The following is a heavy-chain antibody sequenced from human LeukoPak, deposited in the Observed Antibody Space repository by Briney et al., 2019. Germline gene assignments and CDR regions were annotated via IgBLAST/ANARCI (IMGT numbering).Heavy chain of an antibody. CDR2: IYTSGST. D-gene: IGHD1-26*01. J-gene: IGHJ4*02. CDR1: GGSISSYY. CDR3: AVRYSGSPPGGY. V-gene: IGHV4-4*07. Sequence: SETLSLTCTVSGGSISSYYWSWIPQPAGKGREWIGRIYTSGSTNYNPSLKSRVTMSVDTSKNQFSLKLSSVTAADTAVYYCAVRYSGSPPGGYWGQGILVTVSS.